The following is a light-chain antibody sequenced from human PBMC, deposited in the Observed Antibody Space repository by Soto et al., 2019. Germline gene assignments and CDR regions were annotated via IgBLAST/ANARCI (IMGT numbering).Light chain of an antibody. Sequence: LYPLEKATLSCRFSQSVSNYLAWYQQKPGQAPRLLIYDASNRATGIQARFSGSGSGTDFTLTISILEPEDLGVYYYQHRSNCSTWTFGHGTKVDIK. J-gene: IGKJ1*01. CDR1: QSVSNY. V-gene: IGKV3-11*01. CDR3: QHRSNCSTWT. CDR2: DAS.